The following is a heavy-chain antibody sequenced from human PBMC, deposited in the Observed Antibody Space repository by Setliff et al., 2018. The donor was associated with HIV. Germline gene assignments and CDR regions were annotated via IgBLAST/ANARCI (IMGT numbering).Heavy chain of an antibody. CDR3: ARRIDNSGSLPAKNWFDT. CDR1: GGSISSGGYY. J-gene: IGHJ5*02. CDR2: IYYSGST. D-gene: IGHD3-10*01. Sequence: SETLSLTCTVSGGSISSGGYYWSWIRQHPGKGLEWIGYIYYSGSTYYSPSLKSRVTISMDTSKNQFSLKLSSVTAADTAVYYCARRIDNSGSLPAKNWFDTWGQGRLVTVSS. V-gene: IGHV4-31*03.